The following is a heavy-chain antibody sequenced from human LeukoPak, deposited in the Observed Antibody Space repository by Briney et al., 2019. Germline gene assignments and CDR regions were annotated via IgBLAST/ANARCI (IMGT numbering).Heavy chain of an antibody. CDR1: GGTFSSYA. D-gene: IGHD3-3*01. CDR2: IIPIFGTA. Sequence: SVKVSCKASGGTFSSYAISWVRQAPGQGLEWMGGIIPIFGTANYAQKFQGRVTITADESTSTAYMELSSLRSEDTAVYYCASPTARSNYDFWSGPFDYWGQGTLVTVSS. CDR3: ASPTARSNYDFWSGPFDY. J-gene: IGHJ4*02. V-gene: IGHV1-69*13.